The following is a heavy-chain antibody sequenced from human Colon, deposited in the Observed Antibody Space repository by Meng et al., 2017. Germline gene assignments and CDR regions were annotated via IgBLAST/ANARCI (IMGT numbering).Heavy chain of an antibody. CDR2: INPKTGGT. CDR3: ARVIRGVIIASLAY. V-gene: IGHV1-2*02. Sequence: ASVKVSCKASGYNFNAYYLHWVRQAPGQGREWLGGINPKTGGTIYAQKFQGRVTVTTDMSTDTAYMELRGLRSDDTAVYYCARVIRGVIIASLAYWGQGTLVTVAS. D-gene: IGHD3-10*01. J-gene: IGHJ4*02. CDR1: GYNFNAYY.